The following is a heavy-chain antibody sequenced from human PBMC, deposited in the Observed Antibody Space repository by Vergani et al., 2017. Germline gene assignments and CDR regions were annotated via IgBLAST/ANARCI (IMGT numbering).Heavy chain of an antibody. CDR1: GFTFSSYE. V-gene: IGHV3-48*03. D-gene: IGHD3-10*01. J-gene: IGHJ6*02. Sequence: EVQLVESGGGLVQPGGSLRLSCAASGFTFSSYEMNWVRQAPGKGLEWVSYISSSGSTIYYADSVKGRFTISRDNAKNSLYLQMNSLRAEATAVYYCARVGVYGSGSYIHYYYGMDVWGQGTTVTVSS. CDR3: ARVGVYGSGSYIHYYYGMDV. CDR2: ISSSGSTI.